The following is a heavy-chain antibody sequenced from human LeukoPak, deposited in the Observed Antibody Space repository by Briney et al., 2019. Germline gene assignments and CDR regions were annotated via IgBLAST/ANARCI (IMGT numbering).Heavy chain of an antibody. Sequence: GGSLRLSCAASGFTFSSYAMSWVRQAPGKGLEWVSAISDSSGATFYADSVKGRFTISRDNSKNTLYLQMSSLRAEDTAVYSCAKMVWELPTFFDYWGQGILVTVSS. V-gene: IGHV3-23*01. CDR3: AKMVWELPTFFDY. CDR1: GFTFSSYA. D-gene: IGHD1-26*01. J-gene: IGHJ4*02. CDR2: ISDSSGAT.